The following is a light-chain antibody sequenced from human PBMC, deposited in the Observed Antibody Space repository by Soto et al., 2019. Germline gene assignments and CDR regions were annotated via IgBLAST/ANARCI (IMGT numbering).Light chain of an antibody. J-gene: IGKJ4*01. CDR3: QQYDSVPLA. CDR1: QDISNY. Sequence: DIQMTQSPSSLSASVGDRVTITCQASQDISNYLNWYQQKTGKAPKLLIYDASNLETGVPSRFSGSGSGTDFTFTISSLQPEEIATYYCQQYDSVPLAFGGGTKVEIK. V-gene: IGKV1-33*01. CDR2: DAS.